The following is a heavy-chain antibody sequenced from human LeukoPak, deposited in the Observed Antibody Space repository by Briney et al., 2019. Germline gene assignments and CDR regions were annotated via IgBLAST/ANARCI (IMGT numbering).Heavy chain of an antibody. D-gene: IGHD3-10*01. CDR3: AKRATYYYGSGSPPAYYDAFDI. Sequence: GGSLRLSCAASGFTVSSNYMSWVRQAPGKGLEWVSVIYSGGSTYYADSVKGRFTISRDNSKNTLYLQMNSLRAEDTAVYYCAKRATYYYGSGSPPAYYDAFDIWGQGTMVTVSS. CDR1: GFTVSSNY. J-gene: IGHJ3*02. V-gene: IGHV3-53*01. CDR2: IYSGGST.